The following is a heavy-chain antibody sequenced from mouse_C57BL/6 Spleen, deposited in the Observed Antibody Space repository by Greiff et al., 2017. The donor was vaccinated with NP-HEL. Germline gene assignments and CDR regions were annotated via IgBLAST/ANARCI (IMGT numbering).Heavy chain of an antibody. CDR1: GYSFTGYY. J-gene: IGHJ4*01. V-gene: IGHV1-42*01. D-gene: IGHD2-5*01. Sequence: EVQLQQSGPELVKPGASVKISCKASGYSFTGYYMNWVKQSPEKSLEWIGESNPSTGGTTYNQKVKAKATLTVDKSSSTAYMQPKSLTSEDSAVYYCARYYYSNFDYYAMDYWGQGTSVTVSS. CDR3: ARYYYSNFDYYAMDY. CDR2: SNPSTGGT.